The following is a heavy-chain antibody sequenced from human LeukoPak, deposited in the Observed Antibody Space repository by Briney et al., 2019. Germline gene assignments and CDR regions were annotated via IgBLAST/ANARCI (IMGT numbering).Heavy chain of an antibody. CDR1: GGSFSGYY. J-gene: IGHJ4*02. Sequence: PSETLSLTCAVYGGSFSGYYWSWIRQPPGKGLEWIGSIYHSGSTYYNPSLKSRVTISVDTSKNQFSLKLSSVTAADTAVYYCARHLHTVGASGIDYWGQGTLVTVSS. V-gene: IGHV4-34*01. D-gene: IGHD1-26*01. CDR2: IYHSGST. CDR3: ARHLHTVGASGIDY.